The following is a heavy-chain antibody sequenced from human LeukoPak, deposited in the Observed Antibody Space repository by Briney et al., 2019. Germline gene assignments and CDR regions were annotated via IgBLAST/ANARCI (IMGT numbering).Heavy chain of an antibody. J-gene: IGHJ4*02. CDR2: INSGGSTI. CDR1: GFTFSSYE. Sequence: GGSLRLSCAASGFTFSSYEMKWVRQAPGKGLEWISYINSGGSTIYYADSVKGRFTISRDNAKNSLFLQMNSLRAEDTAVYYCAREGCSSTSCFDWGQGTLVTVSS. V-gene: IGHV3-48*03. D-gene: IGHD2-2*01. CDR3: AREGCSSTSCFD.